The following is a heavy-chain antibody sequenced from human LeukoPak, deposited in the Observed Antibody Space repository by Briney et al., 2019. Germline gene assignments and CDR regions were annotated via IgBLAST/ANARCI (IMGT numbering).Heavy chain of an antibody. Sequence: GGSLRLSCAASGFTFGSCWMNWVRQTPGKGLEWVANINQDGSQKFYVDSVKGRFTISRDNANNSLYLQMNSLRAEDTAVYYCARDPDVGTSDFWGQGTLVTVSS. CDR3: ARDPDVGTSDF. J-gene: IGHJ4*02. CDR2: INQDGSQK. V-gene: IGHV3-7*01. D-gene: IGHD4-23*01. CDR1: GFTFGSCW.